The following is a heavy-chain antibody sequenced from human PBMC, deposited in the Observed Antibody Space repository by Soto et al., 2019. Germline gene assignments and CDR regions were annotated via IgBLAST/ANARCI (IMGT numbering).Heavy chain of an antibody. CDR1: GYTFTSYG. D-gene: IGHD3-9*01. Sequence: QVQLVQSGGEVKKPGASVKVSCKASGYTFTSYGISWVRQAPGQGLEWKGWITIYNGNTNYAQILQGRVTMTTDTSTSTAYMELRSLRSDDTAVYYCARVLLTGYYEGRDYYGMDVWGQGTTVTVSS. J-gene: IGHJ6*02. CDR3: ARVLLTGYYEGRDYYGMDV. CDR2: ITIYNGNT. V-gene: IGHV1-18*01.